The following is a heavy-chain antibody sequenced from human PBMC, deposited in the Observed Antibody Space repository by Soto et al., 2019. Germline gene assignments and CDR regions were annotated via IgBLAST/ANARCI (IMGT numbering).Heavy chain of an antibody. V-gene: IGHV3-48*02. CDR3: AREGASSGWSIYAFDI. CDR2: IRSSGSPM. J-gene: IGHJ3*02. Sequence: GGSLRLSCAASGFTVSRYSMNWVRQGPGKGLEWVSYIRSSGSPMYYADSVKGRFTISRDNAKNSLYLQMNSLRDEDTAVYYCAREGASSGWSIYAFDIWGQGTMVTVSS. CDR1: GFTVSRYS. D-gene: IGHD6-19*01.